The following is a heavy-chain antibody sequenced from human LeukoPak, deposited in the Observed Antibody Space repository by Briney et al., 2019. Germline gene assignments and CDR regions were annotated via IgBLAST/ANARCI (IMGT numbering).Heavy chain of an antibody. CDR2: IYHSGST. V-gene: IGHV4-38-2*02. J-gene: IGHJ6*03. CDR3: ARVGGRYYYYYYMDV. Sequence: SETLSLTCTVSGYSISSGYYWGWIRQPPGKGLEWIGSIYHSGSTYYNPSLKSRVTISVDTSKNQFSLKLTSVTAADTAVYYCARVGGRYYYYYYMDVWGKGTTVTVPS. D-gene: IGHD3-10*01. CDR1: GYSISSGYY.